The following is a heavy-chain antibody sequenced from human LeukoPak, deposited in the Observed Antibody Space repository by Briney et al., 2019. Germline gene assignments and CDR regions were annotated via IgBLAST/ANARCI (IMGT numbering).Heavy chain of an antibody. CDR1: GGSISSYY. CDR2: IYTSGST. CDR3: ARHESWNWFDP. V-gene: IGHV4-4*09. Sequence: SETLSLTCTVSGGSISSYYWSWIRQPPGKGLEWIGYIYTSGSTNYNPSLKSRVTMSVDTSKNQFSLKLSSVTAADTAVYYCARHESWNWFDPWGQGTLVTVSS. J-gene: IGHJ5*02.